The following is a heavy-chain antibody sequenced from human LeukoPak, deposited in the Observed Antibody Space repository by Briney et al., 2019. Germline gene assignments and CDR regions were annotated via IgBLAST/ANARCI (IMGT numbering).Heavy chain of an antibody. D-gene: IGHD2-15*01. CDR1: IGSVTSYY. V-gene: IGHV4-4*07. Sequence: SGTLSLTCSVSIGSVTSYYWSWFRQPVGKTLEWIGQIHVDGTTDYNPSLKSRVAMSIDTSNNQFSLHLTSVTAADTSVDFFAGRAQPTGYSFDYWGQGALVAVS. J-gene: IGHJ4*02. CDR3: AGRAQPTGYSFDY. CDR2: IHVDGTT.